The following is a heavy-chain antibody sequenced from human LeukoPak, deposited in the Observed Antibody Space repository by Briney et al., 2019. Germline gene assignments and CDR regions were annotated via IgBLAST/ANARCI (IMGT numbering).Heavy chain of an antibody. CDR3: ARQFGGNSEFDY. Sequence: GESPKISCKGSGYSFTSYWIGWVRQMPVKGLEWMGIIYHGDSDIRYSPSFQGQVTISADKSISTAYLQWSSLKASGTAMYYCARQFGGNSEFDYWGQGTLVTVSS. CDR1: GYSFTSYW. V-gene: IGHV5-51*01. J-gene: IGHJ4*02. D-gene: IGHD4-23*01. CDR2: IYHGDSDI.